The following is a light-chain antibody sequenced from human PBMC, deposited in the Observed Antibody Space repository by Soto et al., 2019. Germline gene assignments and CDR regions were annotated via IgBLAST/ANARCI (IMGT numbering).Light chain of an antibody. CDR2: GTS. J-gene: IGKJ4*01. CDR1: QRISSY. V-gene: IGKV1-39*01. CDR3: QQTYSTPT. Sequence: DIEMTQSPSSLSASVGDRVTLTCRASQRISSYLNWYQQKPGKAPKLLIYGTSSLQSGVPSRFSGSGSGTDFTLTIGSLQPEDFATYYCQQTYSTPTFGGGTKVEVK.